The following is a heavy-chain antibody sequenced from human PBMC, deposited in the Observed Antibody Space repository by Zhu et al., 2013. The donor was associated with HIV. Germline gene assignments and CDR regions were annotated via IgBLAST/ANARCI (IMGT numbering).Heavy chain of an antibody. V-gene: IGHV1-69*01. CDR3: ARGSWVGVGEVGRTASFYVSTEHWRV. Sequence: QMKMLQSGDEVKRPGSSMKVSCKASVGSFGGFGISWVRQAPGQGLEWMGGITPAFRSSKYAQDFQNRVTITADESMSTVYMEDEQTDRCGRRPVYYCARGSWVGVGEVGRTASFYVSTEHWRVWGRTGRPSSSPQ. D-gene: IGHD3-16*01. CDR1: VGSFGGFG. J-gene: IGHJ6*04. CDR2: ITPAFRSS.